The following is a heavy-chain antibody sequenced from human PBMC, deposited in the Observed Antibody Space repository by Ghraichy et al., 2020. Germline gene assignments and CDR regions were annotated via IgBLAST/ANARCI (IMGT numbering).Heavy chain of an antibody. CDR1: GGSVSSYY. V-gene: IGHV4-59*02. CDR3: ARERNYCTSISCYNLPED. J-gene: IGHJ4*02. D-gene: IGHD2-2*02. CDR2: ISYSGST. Sequence: SCTVSGGSVSSYYWSWIRQPPGKGLEWVGYISYSGSTNYNPSLKSRVTISLDTSKNQFSLKLSSVTAADTAVYYCARERNYCTSISCYNLPEDWGQGTLVTVSS.